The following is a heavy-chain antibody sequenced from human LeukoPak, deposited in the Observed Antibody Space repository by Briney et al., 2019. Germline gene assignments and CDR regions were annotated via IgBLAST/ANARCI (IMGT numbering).Heavy chain of an antibody. CDR3: AKDIIQLWLGGLYY. CDR1: GFTVSSNY. V-gene: IGHV3-53*01. CDR2: IYSDGRT. D-gene: IGHD5-18*01. Sequence: GGSLRLSCAASGFTVSSNYMSWVRQAAGKGLEWVSEIYSDGRTYYAASVKGRFSISRDNSKNTLYLQMNSLRAEDTAVYYCAKDIIQLWLGGLYYWGQGTLVTVSS. J-gene: IGHJ4*02.